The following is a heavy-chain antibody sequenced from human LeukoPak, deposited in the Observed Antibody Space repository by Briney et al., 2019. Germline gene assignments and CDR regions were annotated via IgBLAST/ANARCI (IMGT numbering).Heavy chain of an antibody. D-gene: IGHD2-2*01. CDR3: ARVGGKIPAAIVPMNIAEPDYYFYMDV. V-gene: IGHV3-30*02. Sequence: GGSLRLSCAASGFTFSSYVMHWVRQAPGKGLEWVAFIRYDGSNKYYADSVKGRFTISRDNSKNTLYLQMNSLRADDTAVYYCARVGGKIPAAIVPMNIAEPDYYFYMDVWGKGTTVTISS. J-gene: IGHJ6*03. CDR2: IRYDGSNK. CDR1: GFTFSSYV.